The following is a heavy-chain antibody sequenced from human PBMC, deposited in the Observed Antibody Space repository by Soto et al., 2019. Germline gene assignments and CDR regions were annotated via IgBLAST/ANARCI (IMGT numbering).Heavy chain of an antibody. CDR1: GYTFTSYG. V-gene: IGHV1-18*01. CDR3: ATDVRYDVWSGYYINDSGAFDI. D-gene: IGHD3-3*01. CDR2: ISAYNDNT. Sequence: ASVKVSCKASGYTFTSYGISWVRQAPGQGLEWMGWISAYNDNTNYAQKLQGRVTMTTDTSTSTAYMELRSLRSDDTAVYYCATDVRYDVWSGYYINDSGAFDIWGQGTMVTVSS. J-gene: IGHJ3*02.